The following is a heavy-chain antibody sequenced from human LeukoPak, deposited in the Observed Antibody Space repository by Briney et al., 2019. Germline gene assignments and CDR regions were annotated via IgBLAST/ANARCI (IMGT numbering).Heavy chain of an antibody. V-gene: IGHV3-74*01. CDR1: GFSFSSYW. CDR3: ARDRVQTRGYWVGAFDL. D-gene: IGHD3-3*01. J-gene: IGHJ3*01. Sequence: PGGSLRLSCAPSGFSFSSYWMHWVRHAPGKGLVWVSRINNDGSTTNYADSVKGRFIISRDNVKNTLYLQLNSLTVEDTAVYYCARDRVQTRGYWVGAFDLWGQGTIVIVSS. CDR2: INNDGSTT.